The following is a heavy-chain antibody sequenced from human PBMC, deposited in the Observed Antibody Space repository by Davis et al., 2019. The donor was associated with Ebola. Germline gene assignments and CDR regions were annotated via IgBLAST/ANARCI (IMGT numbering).Heavy chain of an antibody. J-gene: IGHJ6*02. D-gene: IGHD3/OR15-3a*01. V-gene: IGHV5-10-1*04. CDR3: ARHSGLGYYYGMDV. CDR2: IDPSDSYT. CDR1: GYSFTSYW. Sequence: KVSCKGSGYSFTSYWISWVRQMPGKGLEWMGRIDPSDSYTNYSPSFQGQVTISADKSISTAYLQWSSLKASDTAMYYCARHSGLGYYYGMDVWGQGTTVTVSS.